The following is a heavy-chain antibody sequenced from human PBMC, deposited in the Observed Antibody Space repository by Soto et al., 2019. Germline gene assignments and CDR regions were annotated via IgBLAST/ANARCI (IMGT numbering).Heavy chain of an antibody. CDR2: ISSSSSYI. CDR3: AREGAEMAFDI. Sequence: EVQLVESGGGLVKPGGSLRLSCAASGFTFSSYSMNWVRQAPGKGLEWVSSISSSSSYIYYADSVKGRFTISRDNAKNSLYLQMNILRAEDTAVYYCAREGAEMAFDIWGQGTMVTVSS. D-gene: IGHD1-26*01. V-gene: IGHV3-21*01. CDR1: GFTFSSYS. J-gene: IGHJ3*02.